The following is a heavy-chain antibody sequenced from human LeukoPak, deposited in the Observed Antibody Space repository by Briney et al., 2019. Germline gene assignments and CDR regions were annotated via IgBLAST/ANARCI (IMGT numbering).Heavy chain of an antibody. CDR2: IYYSGST. D-gene: IGHD3-22*01. Sequence: SETLPLTCTVSGGSISSSSYYWGWIRQPPGTGLEWIGTIYYSGSTYYNPSLKSRVTISVDTSKNQFSLKLSSVTAADTAVYYCTCGYYSRGDYWGQGTLVTVSS. CDR1: GGSISSSSYY. V-gene: IGHV4-39*01. J-gene: IGHJ4*02. CDR3: TCGYYSRGDY.